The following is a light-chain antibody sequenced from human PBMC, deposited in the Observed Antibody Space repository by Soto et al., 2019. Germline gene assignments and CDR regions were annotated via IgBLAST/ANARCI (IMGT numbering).Light chain of an antibody. V-gene: IGKV3-20*01. J-gene: IGKJ3*01. CDR1: QAVNNNY. CDR3: QQYGTSPFT. Sequence: EIVLTQSPGTLSLSPGEKATVSCRASQAVNNNYLTWYQQTPGQAPRLLISGASSRATCIPDKFSGSGSGTDFTLTISRLEPEDFAVYYCQQYGTSPFTFGPGTKVDIK. CDR2: GAS.